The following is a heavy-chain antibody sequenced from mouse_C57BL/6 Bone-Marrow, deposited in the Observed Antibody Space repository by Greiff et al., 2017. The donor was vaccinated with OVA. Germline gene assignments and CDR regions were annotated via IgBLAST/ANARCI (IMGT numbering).Heavy chain of an antibody. D-gene: IGHD2-3*01. CDR2: IWSGGST. J-gene: IGHJ2*01. CDR1: GFSFTSYG. CDR3: ATYDGYYEKGSFDY. V-gene: IGHV2-2*01. Sequence: QVQLQQSGPGLVQPSQSLSITCTVSGFSFTSYGVHWVRQSPGKGLEWLGVIWSGGSTDYNAAFISRLSISKDNSKSQVFFKMNSLQADDTAIYYCATYDGYYEKGSFDYWGQGTTLTVSS.